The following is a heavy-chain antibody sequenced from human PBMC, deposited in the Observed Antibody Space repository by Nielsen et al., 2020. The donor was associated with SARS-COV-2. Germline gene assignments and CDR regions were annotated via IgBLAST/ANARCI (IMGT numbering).Heavy chain of an antibody. D-gene: IGHD6-13*01. CDR2: ISYDGSIR. CDR3: AKEGPYGSRGYFDY. J-gene: IGHJ4*02. V-gene: IGHV3-30*18. Sequence: VRQAPGNGLEWVALISYDGSIRHYEDSVKGRFTISRDNSKNTLYLQMNSLRAEDTAVYYCAKEGPYGSRGYFDYWGQGTLVTVSS.